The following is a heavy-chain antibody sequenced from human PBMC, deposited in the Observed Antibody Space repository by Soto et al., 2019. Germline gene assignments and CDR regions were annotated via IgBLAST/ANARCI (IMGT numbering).Heavy chain of an antibody. J-gene: IGHJ4*02. CDR3: ARGGVVVPVALSPSQKDYFDY. D-gene: IGHD2-2*01. Sequence: GGSLRLSCAASGFTFSSYGMHWVRQAPGKGLDWVAVISYDGSNKYYTDSVKGRFTISRDNSKNTLYLQMNSLRAEDTAVYYCARGGVVVPVALSPSQKDYFDYWGQGSLVTVSS. CDR1: GFTFSSYG. CDR2: ISYDGSNK. V-gene: IGHV3-30-3*01.